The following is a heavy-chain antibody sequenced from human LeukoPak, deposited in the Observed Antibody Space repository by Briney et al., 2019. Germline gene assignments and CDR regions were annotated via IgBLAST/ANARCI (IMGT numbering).Heavy chain of an antibody. V-gene: IGHV3-30*18. Sequence: PGGSLRLSCAASGFTFSSYGMHWVRQAPGKGLEWVAVISYDGSNKYYADSVKGRFTISRDNSKNTLYLQMNSLRAEDTAVYYCAKPLTWIQLWSPFDYWGQGTLVTVSS. J-gene: IGHJ4*02. CDR2: ISYDGSNK. CDR3: AKPLTWIQLWSPFDY. D-gene: IGHD5-18*01. CDR1: GFTFSSYG.